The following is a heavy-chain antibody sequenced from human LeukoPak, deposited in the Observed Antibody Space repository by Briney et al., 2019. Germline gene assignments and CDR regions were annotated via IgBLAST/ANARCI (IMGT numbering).Heavy chain of an antibody. CDR1: GFSFRSFA. Sequence: GGSLRLSCSASGFSFRSFAMHWVRQAPGKGLEYVSAITSNGGTTDYADSVKDRFTISRDNSENTLYLQMNSLRAEDTAVYYCARAGVESSGYYAFDVWGQGTILTVSS. CDR3: ARAGVESSGYYAFDV. CDR2: ITSNGGTT. D-gene: IGHD3-22*01. J-gene: IGHJ3*01. V-gene: IGHV3-64*04.